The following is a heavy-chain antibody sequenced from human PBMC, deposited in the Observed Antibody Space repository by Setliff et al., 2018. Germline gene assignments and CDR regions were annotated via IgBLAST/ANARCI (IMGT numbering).Heavy chain of an antibody. D-gene: IGHD1-1*01. Sequence: PSETLSLTCIVTGDSVTSDSYYWGWVRQPPGKGLEWVGSVSYSGSPYHNPSLKSRVTLSLDTSETQFSLKLTSVTAADTAVYFCAREGTPGPTNGNWFDPWGQGALVTVSS. J-gene: IGHJ5*02. CDR1: GDSVTSDSYY. CDR3: AREGTPGPTNGNWFDP. CDR2: VSYSGSP. V-gene: IGHV4-39*07.